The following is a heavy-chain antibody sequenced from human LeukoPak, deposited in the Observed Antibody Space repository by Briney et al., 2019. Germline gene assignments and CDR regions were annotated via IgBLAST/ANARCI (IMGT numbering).Heavy chain of an antibody. CDR3: ARDVGYCSSTSCYWNPPGFDP. Sequence: ASVKVSCKASGGTFSSYAISWVRQAPGQGLEWMGGIIPIFGTANYAQKFQGRVTITTDESTSTAYMELSSLRSEDTAVYYCARDVGYCSSTSCYWNPPGFDPWGQGTLVTVSS. D-gene: IGHD2-2*03. CDR1: GGTFSSYA. J-gene: IGHJ5*02. V-gene: IGHV1-69*05. CDR2: IIPIFGTA.